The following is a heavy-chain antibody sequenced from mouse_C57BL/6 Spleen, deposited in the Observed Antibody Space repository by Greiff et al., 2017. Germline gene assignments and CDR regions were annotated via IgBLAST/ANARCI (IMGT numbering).Heavy chain of an antibody. V-gene: IGHV5-12*01. Sequence: EVKLVESGGGLVQPGGSLKLSCAASGFTFSDYYMYWVRQTPEKRLEWVAYISNGGGSTYYPDTVKGRFTISRDNAKNTLYLQMSRLKSEDTAMYYCARQVGRGYFDVWGTGTTVTVSS. CDR1: GFTFSDYY. CDR2: ISNGGGST. J-gene: IGHJ1*03. CDR3: ARQVGRGYFDV. D-gene: IGHD4-1*01.